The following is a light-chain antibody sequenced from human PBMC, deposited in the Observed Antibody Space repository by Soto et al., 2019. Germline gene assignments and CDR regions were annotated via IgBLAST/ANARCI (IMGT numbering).Light chain of an antibody. CDR1: QSVSSTY. CDR2: GTS. Sequence: EIVLTQSPGTLSLSPGERATLSCRASQSVSSTYLAWYQQKPGQAPRLLIYGTSSRATGIPDRFGGSGSGIDFTLTISRLEPEDFAVYYCQQYGSSPWTFGQGTKVEIK. J-gene: IGKJ1*01. V-gene: IGKV3-20*01. CDR3: QQYGSSPWT.